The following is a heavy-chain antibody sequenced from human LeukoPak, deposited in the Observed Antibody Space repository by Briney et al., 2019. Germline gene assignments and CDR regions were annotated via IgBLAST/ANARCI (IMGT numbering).Heavy chain of an antibody. CDR2: IRSKANSYAT. Sequence: GGSLRLSCAASGFTFSGSAMHWVRQASGKGLEWVGRIRSKANSYATAYAASVKGRFTISRDDSKNTAYLQMNSLKTEDTAVYYCARYPIGLLHFDYWGQGTLVTVSS. J-gene: IGHJ4*02. V-gene: IGHV3-73*01. CDR1: GFTFSGSA. D-gene: IGHD1-26*01. CDR3: ARYPIGLLHFDY.